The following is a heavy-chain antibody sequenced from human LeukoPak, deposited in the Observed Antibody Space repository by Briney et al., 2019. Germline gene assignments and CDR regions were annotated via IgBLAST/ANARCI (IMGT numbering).Heavy chain of an antibody. CDR3: ARSVPDYTRFDY. V-gene: IGHV3-23*05. CDR1: GFTFSSYA. J-gene: IGHJ4*02. CDR2: FKTKYHQV. D-gene: IGHD4-11*01. Sequence: GGSLRLSCAASGFTFSSYAMNWVRQAPGKGLEWVSTFKTKYHQVYYAESVRGRFTISTDNSRNTVFLQMNSLRADDTALYYCARSVPDYTRFDYWGQGALVTVSS.